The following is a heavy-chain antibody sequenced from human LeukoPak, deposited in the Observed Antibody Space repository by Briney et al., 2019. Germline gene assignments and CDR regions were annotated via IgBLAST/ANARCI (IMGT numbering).Heavy chain of an antibody. V-gene: IGHV4-59*01. CDR2: IYYSGST. CDR1: GGSISSYY. Sequence: SETLSLTCTVSGGSISSYYWSWIRQPPGKGLEWIGYIYYSGSTNYNPSLKSRLTISVGTSKNQFSLKLNSVTAAATAVYYCRRDRSEFDYWGQGTLVTVSS. J-gene: IGHJ4*02. CDR3: RRDRSEFDY.